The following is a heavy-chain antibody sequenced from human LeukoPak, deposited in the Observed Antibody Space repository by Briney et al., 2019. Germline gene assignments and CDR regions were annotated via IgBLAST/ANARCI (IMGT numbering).Heavy chain of an antibody. D-gene: IGHD3-9*01. J-gene: IGHJ4*02. CDR1: GFTVSTNY. CDR3: ARRQDDSPLGY. CDR2: IYSSGST. V-gene: IGHV3-53*01. Sequence: PGGSLRLSCAASGFTVSTNYMSWVRQAPGKGLEWVSVIYSSGSTYYADSVKGRFTISRDTPENTVYLQMNSLRADDTAVYYCARRQDDSPLGYWGQGTLVTVSS.